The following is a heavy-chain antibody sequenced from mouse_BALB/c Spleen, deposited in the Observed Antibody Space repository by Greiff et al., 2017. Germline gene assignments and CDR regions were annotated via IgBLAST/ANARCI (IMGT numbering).Heavy chain of an antibody. CDR3: AEGDDYDVNYFDY. CDR1: GYTFTSYW. CDR2: INPSNGRT. Sequence: QVQLQQPGAELVKPGASVKLSCKASGYTFTSYWMHWVKQRPGQGLEWIGEINPSNGRTNYNEKFKSKATLTVDKSSSTAYVQLSSLTSEDSAVYYCAEGDDYDVNYFDYWGQGTTLTVSS. V-gene: IGHV1S81*02. D-gene: IGHD2-4*01. J-gene: IGHJ2*01.